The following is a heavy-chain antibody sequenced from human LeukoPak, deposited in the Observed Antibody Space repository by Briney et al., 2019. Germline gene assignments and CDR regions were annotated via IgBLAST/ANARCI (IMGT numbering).Heavy chain of an antibody. CDR3: ARDREVATMSHWYCDL. Sequence: GGSLRLSCAASGFALSSHWMTWVRQVPGRGPEWVANVNRDGSETYYLDSVKGRFTISRDNAKNSLYLQMNSLRAEDTAVYFCARDREVATMSHWYCDLWGRGTLVTVSS. D-gene: IGHD5-24*01. CDR2: VNRDGSET. J-gene: IGHJ2*01. CDR1: GFALSSHW. V-gene: IGHV3-7*03.